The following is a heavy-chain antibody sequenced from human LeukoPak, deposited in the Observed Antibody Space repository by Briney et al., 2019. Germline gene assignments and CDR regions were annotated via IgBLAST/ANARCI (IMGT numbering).Heavy chain of an antibody. D-gene: IGHD6-13*01. V-gene: IGHV1-3*01. CDR3: ARDRYSSSWYVWDY. J-gene: IGHJ4*02. CDR2: INAGNGNT. Sequence: ASVKVSCKASGYTFTSYAMHWVRQAPGQRLEWMGWINAGNGNTKYSQKFQGRVTITRDTSASTVYMELSSLRSEDTAVYYCARDRYSSSWYVWDYWGQGTLVTVSS. CDR1: GYTFTSYA.